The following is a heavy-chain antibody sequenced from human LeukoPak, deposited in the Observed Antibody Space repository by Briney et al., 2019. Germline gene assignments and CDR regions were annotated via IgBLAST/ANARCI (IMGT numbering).Heavy chain of an antibody. D-gene: IGHD1-26*01. CDR1: GGAISTYY. CDR3: ARGWYDGSYRFDY. V-gene: IGHV4-59*01. Sequence: SETLSLTCTVSGGAISTYYGSWIRQTPGMGLEWIGYIYYTGSTNYNPSLKSRVSISVDTSKNQFSLKMTSVTAADTAVYYCARGWYDGSYRFDYWGQGTLVTVSS. CDR2: IYYTGST. J-gene: IGHJ4*02.